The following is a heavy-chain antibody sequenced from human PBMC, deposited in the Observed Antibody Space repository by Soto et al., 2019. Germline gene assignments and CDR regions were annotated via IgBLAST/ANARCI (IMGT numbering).Heavy chain of an antibody. CDR1: GGSFSAYY. V-gene: IGHV4-34*01. CDR2: INHSGST. Sequence: PSETLSLTCAVYGGSFSAYYWSWIRQPPGKGLEWIGEINHSGSTNYNPSLKSRVTISVDTSKNQFSLKLSSVTAADTAVYYCASGYDILTGYYPFDYWGQGTLVTVSS. CDR3: ASGYDILTGYYPFDY. D-gene: IGHD3-9*01. J-gene: IGHJ4*02.